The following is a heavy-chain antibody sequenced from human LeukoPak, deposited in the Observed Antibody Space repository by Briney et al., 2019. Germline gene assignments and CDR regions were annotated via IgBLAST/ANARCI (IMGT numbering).Heavy chain of an antibody. D-gene: IGHD6-19*01. J-gene: IGHJ4*02. CDR1: GYTFTSYG. V-gene: IGHV1-18*01. CDR3: ARPRVAGSLDY. CDR2: ISGYNAKT. Sequence: ASVKVSCKTSGYTFTSYGISWVRQAPGQGLEWMGWISGYNAKTNYAQKFQGRVTMTIDTSTSTVYMELRSLSSDDTAVYYCARPRVAGSLDYWGQGTLVTVSS.